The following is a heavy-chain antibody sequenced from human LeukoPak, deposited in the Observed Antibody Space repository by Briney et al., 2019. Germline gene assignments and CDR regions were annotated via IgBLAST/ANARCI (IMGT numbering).Heavy chain of an antibody. CDR1: GGTFSSYA. CDR2: IIPILGTA. V-gene: IGHV1-69*13. J-gene: IGHJ4*02. Sequence: SVKVSCKASGGTFSSYAISWVRQAPGQGLEWMGGIIPILGTANYAQKFQGRVTITADESTSTAYMELSSLRSEDTAVYYCASSNSGVLRYFDWLLKFDYWGQGTLVTVSS. CDR3: ASSNSGVLRYFDWLLKFDY. D-gene: IGHD3-9*01.